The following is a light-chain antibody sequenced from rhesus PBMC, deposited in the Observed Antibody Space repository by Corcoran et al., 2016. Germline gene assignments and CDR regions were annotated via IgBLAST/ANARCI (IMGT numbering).Light chain of an antibody. V-gene: IGKV2S3*01. J-gene: IGKJ1*01. CDR2: KVT. CDR1: QSLLHSNGNTY. CDR3: MQSTKDRT. Sequence: DIVMTQTPLSLPVTPGEPASISCRSSQSLLHSNGNTYLHWYLQKPGQSPRLLIYKVTNRESGVPERFSGRWSGTDCTLKISRVEPEDVGVYYCMQSTKDRTFGQGTKVEIK.